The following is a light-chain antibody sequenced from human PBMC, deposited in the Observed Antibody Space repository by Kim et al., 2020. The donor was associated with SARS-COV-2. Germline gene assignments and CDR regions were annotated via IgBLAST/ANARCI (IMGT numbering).Light chain of an antibody. V-gene: IGKV1-39*01. CDR3: QQSYSTPWLS. J-gene: IGKJ4*01. CDR2: AAS. Sequence: IQMTQSTFSLAASVGDRITIASRASQSIGTRLNWYQQRPGKAPKLLIYAASSLQSGVPSRFSGTGSWTDFTLTISSLQPEDFATYYCQQSYSTPWLSFGGGTKVDIK. CDR1: QSIGTR.